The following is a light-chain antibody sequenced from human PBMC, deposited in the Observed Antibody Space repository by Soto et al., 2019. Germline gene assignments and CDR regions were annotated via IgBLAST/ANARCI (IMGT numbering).Light chain of an antibody. J-gene: IGKJ3*01. Sequence: EIVLTQSPGTLALSPGERATLSCRASQSVSSNYLTWYQQKPGQAPRLLIHGASSRATGIPDRSSGSGSGTDFTLTISRLEPEDFAVYYCQQYGSSPFTFGPGTKVDIK. CDR1: QSVSSNY. CDR3: QQYGSSPFT. V-gene: IGKV3-20*01. CDR2: GAS.